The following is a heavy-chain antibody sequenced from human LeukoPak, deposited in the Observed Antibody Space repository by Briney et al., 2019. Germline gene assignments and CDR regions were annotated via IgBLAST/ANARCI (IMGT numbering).Heavy chain of an antibody. CDR1: GYIFTERS. CDR3: AIDTVYYDPPSY. D-gene: IGHD3-16*01. CDR2: SDRENGKE. J-gene: IGHJ4*01. V-gene: IGHV1-24*01. Sequence: ASVTVSFTFSGYIFTERSMHWVRQSPGKGREWVGGSDRENGKEVYAQNFRGRVTMTEDTSADTAYMELSSLRSEDTAVYYCAIDTVYYDPPSYWGQGTLVTVSS.